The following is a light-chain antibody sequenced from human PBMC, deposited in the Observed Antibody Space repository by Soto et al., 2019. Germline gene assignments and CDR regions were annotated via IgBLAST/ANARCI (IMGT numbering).Light chain of an antibody. Sequence: DIQMTQSPSSVSASVGDRVTITCRASQSINNWLDWYQQKPGKAPKLLIYTTSNLQSGVPSRFSGSGSGTDFTLTISSLQPEDFATYYCQQANSFPLTFGQGTRLEIK. CDR2: TTS. CDR1: QSINNW. V-gene: IGKV1-12*01. J-gene: IGKJ5*01. CDR3: QQANSFPLT.